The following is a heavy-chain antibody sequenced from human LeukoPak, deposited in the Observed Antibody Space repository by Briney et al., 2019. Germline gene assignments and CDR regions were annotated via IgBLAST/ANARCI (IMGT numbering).Heavy chain of an antibody. D-gene: IGHD3-16*01. CDR1: GFTFSTSW. CDR2: INSDGSST. J-gene: IGHJ3*02. CDR3: ARDRGWGTFDI. Sequence: GGSLRLSCAASGFTFSTSWMYWVRQAPGKGPFWVSRINSDGSSTNYADSVKGRFTISRDNARNTLYLQLNSLRAEDTAVYYCARDRGWGTFDIWGQGTMVTVSS. V-gene: IGHV3-74*01.